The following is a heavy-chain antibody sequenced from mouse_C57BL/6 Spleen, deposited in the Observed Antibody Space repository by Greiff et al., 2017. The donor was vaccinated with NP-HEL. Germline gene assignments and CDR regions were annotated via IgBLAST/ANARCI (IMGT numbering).Heavy chain of an antibody. CDR1: GFSLTSYG. J-gene: IGHJ1*03. D-gene: IGHD2-4*01. V-gene: IGHV2-5*01. Sequence: VQLQQSGPGLVQPSQSLSITCTVSGFSLTSYGVHWVRQSPGKGLEWLGVIWRGGSTDYNAAFMSRLSITKDNSKSQVFFKMNSLQADDTAIYYCAKKRSYEYDGGYFDVWGTGTTVTVSS. CDR2: IWRGGST. CDR3: AKKRSYEYDGGYFDV.